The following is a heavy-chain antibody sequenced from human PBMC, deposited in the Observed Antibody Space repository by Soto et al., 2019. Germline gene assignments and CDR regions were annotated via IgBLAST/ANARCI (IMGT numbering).Heavy chain of an antibody. V-gene: IGHV4-39*01. CDR1: GDSVSSNSAA. CDR2: ISHDGHA. Sequence: PSHTLSLTCVVSGDSVSSNSAAWGWIRQSPEKGLEWIGSISHDGHAYYNPSLKSRVTLFADTSRNQSSLKMTSVPVADTALYFSASQVYGHYLGGHWFDHCGQGALVTVSS. J-gene: IGHJ5*02. CDR3: ASQVYGHYLGGHWFDH. D-gene: IGHD4-17*01.